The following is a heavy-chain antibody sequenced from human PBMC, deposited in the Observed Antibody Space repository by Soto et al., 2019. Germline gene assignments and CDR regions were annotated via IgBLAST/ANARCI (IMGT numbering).Heavy chain of an antibody. V-gene: IGHV3-48*03. CDR1: GFIFSSYE. D-gene: IGHD3-16*01. CDR2: ISSTGNTI. J-gene: IGHJ4*02. Sequence: EVQLVESGGHLVQPGGSLRLSCAASGFIFSSYEMNWVRQAPGRGLEWISYISSTGNTIYYAGSMKGRITISRDNAKKALYLQINTLRGEDTAVYYCARGLGESYVAQWGQGTLVTVSS. CDR3: ARGLGESYVAQ.